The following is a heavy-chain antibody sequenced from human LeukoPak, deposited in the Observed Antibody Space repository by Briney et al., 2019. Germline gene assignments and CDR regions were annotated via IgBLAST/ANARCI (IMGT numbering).Heavy chain of an antibody. D-gene: IGHD1-26*01. J-gene: IGHJ4*02. V-gene: IGHV1-8*02. CDR2: MNPNSGNT. CDR1: GYTFTSYG. Sequence: GASVKVSCKASGYTFTSYGISWVRQAPGQGLEWMGWMNPNSGNTGYAQKFQGRVTMTRNTSISTAYMELSSLRSEDTAVYYCARGTPIVGATDFDYWGQGTLVTVSS. CDR3: ARGTPIVGATDFDY.